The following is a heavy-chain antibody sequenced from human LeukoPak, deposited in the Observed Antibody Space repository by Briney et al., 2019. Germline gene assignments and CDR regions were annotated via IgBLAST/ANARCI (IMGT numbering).Heavy chain of an antibody. D-gene: IGHD6-6*01. CDR1: GYTFTGYY. V-gene: IGHV1-2*02. CDR2: INPNSDGT. Sequence: ASVKVSCKASGYTFTGYYMHWVRQAPGQGLEWIGWINPNSDGTNSAQKFQGRATMTRDTSISTVYMELSSLRPDDTAVYYCARKRIAAPIDYWGQGTLVTVSS. CDR3: ARKRIAAPIDY. J-gene: IGHJ4*02.